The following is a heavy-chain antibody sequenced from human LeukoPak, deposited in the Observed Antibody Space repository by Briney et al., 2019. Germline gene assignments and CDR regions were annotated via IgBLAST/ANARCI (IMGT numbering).Heavy chain of an antibody. CDR2: IYTSEST. D-gene: IGHD6-13*01. V-gene: IGHV4-4*07. Sequence: PSETLSLTCTVSGGSISSHYWSWIRQSAGKGLEWIGRIYTSESTNYNPSLKSRVTMSVDTSKNQVSLKLSSVTAADTAVYYCARDVSTWYLDYWGQGTRVTVSS. CDR3: ARDVSTWYLDY. CDR1: GGSISSHY. J-gene: IGHJ4*02.